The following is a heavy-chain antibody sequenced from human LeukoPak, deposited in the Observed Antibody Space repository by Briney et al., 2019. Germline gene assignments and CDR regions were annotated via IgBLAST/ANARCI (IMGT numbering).Heavy chain of an antibody. Sequence: SETLSLTCAVYGGSFSGYYWSWIRQPPGKGLEWIGEINHSGSTNYNPSLKSRVTISVDTSKNQFSLKLSSVTAADTAVYYCARRTKSYYYGSGSHHFDYWGQGTLVTVSS. J-gene: IGHJ4*02. V-gene: IGHV4-34*01. D-gene: IGHD3-10*01. CDR3: ARRTKSYYYGSGSHHFDY. CDR1: GGSFSGYY. CDR2: INHSGST.